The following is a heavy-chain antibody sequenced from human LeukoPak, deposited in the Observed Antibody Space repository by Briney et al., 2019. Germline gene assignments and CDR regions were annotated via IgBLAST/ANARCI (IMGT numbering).Heavy chain of an antibody. Sequence: PSETLSLTCTVSGGSISSSSYYWGWIRQPPGMGLEWIGSIYYSGSTYYNPSLKSRVTISVDTSKNQFSLKLSSVTAADTAVYYCARVTHFGYFQHWGQGTLVTVSS. CDR1: GGSISSSSYY. V-gene: IGHV4-39*01. CDR3: ARVTHFGYFQH. CDR2: IYYSGST. D-gene: IGHD3-10*01. J-gene: IGHJ1*01.